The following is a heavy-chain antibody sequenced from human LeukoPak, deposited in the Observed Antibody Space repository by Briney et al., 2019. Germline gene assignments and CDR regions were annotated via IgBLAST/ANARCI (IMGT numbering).Heavy chain of an antibody. D-gene: IGHD1-1*01. CDR3: ARGRVSSSTWYSTYYYYFYMDV. Sequence: PPEPLSLTCSVSDDSITMYHWTCIRQPPGKGLEWIGYVDHTGSTIFNPSLNGRVSISRDTTKNLFSLRLRSVTAADTAVYFCARGRVSSSTWYSTYYYYFYMDVWGKGTTVTVSS. CDR2: VDHTGST. CDR1: DDSITMYH. J-gene: IGHJ6*03. V-gene: IGHV4-59*01.